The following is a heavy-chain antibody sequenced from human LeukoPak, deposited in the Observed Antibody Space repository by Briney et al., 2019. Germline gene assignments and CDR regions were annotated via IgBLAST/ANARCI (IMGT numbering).Heavy chain of an antibody. V-gene: IGHV3-66*02. CDR3: ARDRAGTKAWVEFDP. CDR1: GFTVSQNY. Sequence: GGSLRLSGAASGFTVSQNYMSGVRQAAGRGVEWASLIYADGATHYADSVKGRFTISRGNSKNTVYLEMNSLRPEDTAVYYCARDRAGTKAWVEFDPWGQGTLVTVSS. CDR2: IYADGAT. D-gene: IGHD3-10*01. J-gene: IGHJ5*02.